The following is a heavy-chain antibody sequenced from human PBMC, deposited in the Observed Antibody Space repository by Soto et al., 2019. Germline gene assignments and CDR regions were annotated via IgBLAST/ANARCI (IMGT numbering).Heavy chain of an antibody. CDR3: PRDTDFYVPGTNYDAFDM. CDR1: GFTFSHYG. V-gene: IGHV3-7*01. CDR2: IKEDGSEI. J-gene: IGHJ3*02. D-gene: IGHD3-10*01. Sequence: PGGSLRLSCAASGFTFSHYGMTWVRQAPGKGLEWVANIKEDGSEIHYVDSVKGRFTIASDNAKNSLYLQMNRLRGEDTAVYYCPRDTDFYVPGTNYDAFDMWGQGTMDTVSS.